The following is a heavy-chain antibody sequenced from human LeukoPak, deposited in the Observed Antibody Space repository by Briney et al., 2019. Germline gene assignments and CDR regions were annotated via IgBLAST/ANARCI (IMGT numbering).Heavy chain of an antibody. J-gene: IGHJ4*02. CDR3: ATERLSLDY. CDR1: EFTFSRYG. Sequence: GGSLRLSCAASEFTFSRYGMSWVRQAPGKGLEWVANIKQDGSEKYYVDSGKGRFTISRDNAKNSLYLQMNSLIAEDTAVYYCATERLSLDYWGQGTLVTVSS. V-gene: IGHV3-7*01. D-gene: IGHD5/OR15-5a*01. CDR2: IKQDGSEK.